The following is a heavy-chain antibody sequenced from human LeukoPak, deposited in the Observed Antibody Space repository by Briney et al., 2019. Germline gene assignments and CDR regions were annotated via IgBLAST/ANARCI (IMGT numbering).Heavy chain of an antibody. CDR1: GFTFSSYW. CDR2: IRQDGSEK. J-gene: IGHJ6*02. CDR3: ARDVWAVAGTGEGYYYYGMDV. Sequence: PGGSLRLSCAASGFTFSSYWMSWVRQAPGKGLEWVANIRQDGSEKYYVDSVKGRFTISRDNAENSLYLQMNSLRAEDTAVYYCARDVWAVAGTGEGYYYYGMDVWGQGTTVTVSS. D-gene: IGHD6-19*01. V-gene: IGHV3-7*01.